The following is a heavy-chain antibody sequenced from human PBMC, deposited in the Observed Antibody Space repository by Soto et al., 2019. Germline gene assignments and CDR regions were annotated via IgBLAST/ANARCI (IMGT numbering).Heavy chain of an antibody. J-gene: IGHJ4*02. V-gene: IGHV1-69*01. CDR3: ASNAERNAQKFDF. Sequence: QVQLVQSGSEVKRPGSSVKVSCKTSGGIFKNFDIGWVRQSPGQGLEWMGEIIPLFNATNYAEKFRGRVTVSADESTRTAYMELTRLTYDDTAVYFCASNAERNAQKFDFWGQGTLVTVSS. CDR2: IIPLFNAT. D-gene: IGHD2-2*01. CDR1: GGIFKNFD.